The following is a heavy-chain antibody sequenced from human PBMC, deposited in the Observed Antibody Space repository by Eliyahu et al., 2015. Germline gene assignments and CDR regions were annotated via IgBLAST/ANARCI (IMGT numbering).Heavy chain of an antibody. CDR2: IGSSGGST. J-gene: IGHJ6*02. D-gene: IGHD6-19*01. V-gene: IGHV3-23*01. CDR1: GFSFSNFA. Sequence: EMQLLESGGGLVQPGGSLRLSXTGSGFSFSNFAMXWVRQTPGKGLGGVAAIGSSGGSTYYADSVKGRFTISRANFKNTLYLQMNSLRPGDTGTYFCAKRRGSVAVADTGGLDVWGLGTTVTVSS. CDR3: AKRRGSVAVADTGGLDV.